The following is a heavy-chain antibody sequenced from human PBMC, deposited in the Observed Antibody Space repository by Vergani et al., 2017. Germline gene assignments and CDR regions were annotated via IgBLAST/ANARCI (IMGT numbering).Heavy chain of an antibody. CDR2: IYYSGST. V-gene: IGHV4-59*01. J-gene: IGHJ4*02. Sequence: QVQLQESGPGLVKPSETLSLTCTVSGGSISSYYWSWIRQPPGKGLEWIGYIYYSGSTNYNPSLKSRVTISADTSKNQFSLKLSSVTAADTAVYYCARAVATTVTKYYFDYWGQGTLVTVSS. CDR1: GGSISSYY. CDR3: ARAVATTVTKYYFDY. D-gene: IGHD4-17*01.